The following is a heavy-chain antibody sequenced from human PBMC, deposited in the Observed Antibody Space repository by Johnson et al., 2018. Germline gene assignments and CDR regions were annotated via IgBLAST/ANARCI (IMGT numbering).Heavy chain of an antibody. Sequence: QVQLVQAGGGVVQPGGSRRLSCAASGFTFRNYGMHWARQAPGKGLEWVAVISYNGRITHSADSVKGRFTVSRDNSKDTLYLQMNSLRAEDTAVYYCAKDKDWVTEHYGMDVWGQGTTVIVSS. CDR2: ISYNGRIT. J-gene: IGHJ6*02. CDR1: GFTFRNYG. V-gene: IGHV3-30*18. CDR3: AKDKDWVTEHYGMDV. D-gene: IGHD1-14*01.